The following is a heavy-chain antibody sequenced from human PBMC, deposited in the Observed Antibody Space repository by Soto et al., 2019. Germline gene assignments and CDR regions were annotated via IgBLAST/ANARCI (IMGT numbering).Heavy chain of an antibody. Sequence: QVQLVQSGAEVKKPGSSVKVSCKASGDTFSSYATSWVRQAPGQGLEWMGGIIPIFGTTNYAQKFQDRVTITADASTRTAYMELSSLRSEDTAVYYCASGDYYDRGGYYDLDAFEFWGQGTMVTVSS. CDR1: GDTFSSYA. J-gene: IGHJ3*01. CDR2: IIPIFGTT. V-gene: IGHV1-69*12. D-gene: IGHD3-22*01. CDR3: ASGDYYDRGGYYDLDAFEF.